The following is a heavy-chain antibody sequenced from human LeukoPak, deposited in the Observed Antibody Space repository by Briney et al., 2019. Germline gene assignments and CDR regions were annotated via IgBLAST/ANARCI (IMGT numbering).Heavy chain of an antibody. V-gene: IGHV3-9*01. Sequence: GRSLRLSCAASGFTFDDYAMHWVRQAPGKGLEWVSGISWNSGSIGYADSVKGRFTIPRDNSKNTLYLQMNSLRAEDTAVYYCAKDGPDYFDYWGQGTLVTVSS. CDR2: ISWNSGSI. CDR1: GFTFDDYA. CDR3: AKDGPDYFDY. J-gene: IGHJ4*02.